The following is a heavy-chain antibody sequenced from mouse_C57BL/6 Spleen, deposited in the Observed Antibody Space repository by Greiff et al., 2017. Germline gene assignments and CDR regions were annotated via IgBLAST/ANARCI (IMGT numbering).Heavy chain of an antibody. D-gene: IGHD3-2*02. CDR2: ISSGSSTI. CDR3: ARPNSSGYAAWFAY. CDR1: GFTFSDYG. Sequence: EVHLVESGGGLVKPGGSLKLSCAASGFTFSDYGMHWVRQAPEKGLEWVAYISSGSSTIYYADTVKGRFTISRDNAKNTLFLQMTSLRSEDTAMYYCARPNSSGYAAWFAYWGQGTLVTVSA. V-gene: IGHV5-17*01. J-gene: IGHJ3*01.